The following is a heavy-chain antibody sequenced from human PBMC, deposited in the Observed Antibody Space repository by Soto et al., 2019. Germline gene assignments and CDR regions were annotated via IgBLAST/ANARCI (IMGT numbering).Heavy chain of an antibody. J-gene: IGHJ4*02. D-gene: IGHD6-13*01. CDR2: ISSSGSTI. CDR3: ARDGGSSWREFYFDY. Sequence: EVQLVESGGGLVQPGGSLRLSCAASGFTFSSYEMNWVRQAPGKGLEWVSYISSSGSTIYYADSVKGRFTISRDNAKNSLYLQMYSLRAEDTAVYYCARDGGSSWREFYFDYWGQGTLVTVSS. V-gene: IGHV3-48*03. CDR1: GFTFSSYE.